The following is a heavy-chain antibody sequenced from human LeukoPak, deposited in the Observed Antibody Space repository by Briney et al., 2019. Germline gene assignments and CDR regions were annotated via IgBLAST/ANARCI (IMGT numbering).Heavy chain of an antibody. CDR2: IYYSGST. CDR3: ARLASGSYGPLTPFDY. D-gene: IGHD1-26*01. V-gene: IGHV4-59*08. CDR1: GGSISSYY. J-gene: IGHJ4*02. Sequence: SVTLSLTCTVSGGSISSYYWSWLRQPPGKGLEWIRDIYYSGSTNYNPSLKSRVTIAVDTSKNQFSLRLSSVTAADTAVYYSARLASGSYGPLTPFDYWGQGTLVTVSS.